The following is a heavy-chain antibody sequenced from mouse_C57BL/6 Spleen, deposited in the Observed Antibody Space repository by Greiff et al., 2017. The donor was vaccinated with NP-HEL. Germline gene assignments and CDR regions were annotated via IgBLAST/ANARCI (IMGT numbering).Heavy chain of an antibody. J-gene: IGHJ2*01. Sequence: EVMLVESGGGLVKPGGSLKLSCAASGFTFSSYAMSWVRQTPEKRLEWVATISDGGSYTYYPDNVKGRFTISRDNAKNNLYLQMSHLKSEDTAMYYCARDQITTVVAPDYWGQGTTLTVSS. D-gene: IGHD1-1*01. CDR1: GFTFSSYA. CDR3: ARDQITTVVAPDY. V-gene: IGHV5-4*01. CDR2: ISDGGSYT.